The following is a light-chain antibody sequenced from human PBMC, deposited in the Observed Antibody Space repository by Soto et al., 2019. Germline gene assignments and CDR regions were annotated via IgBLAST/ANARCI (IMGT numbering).Light chain of an antibody. Sequence: EIVLTQSPAALSLSPGERDTHSCRASQSVSSYLAVYQQKPGQAPRLLIYDASNRATGIPARFSGSGSGTDFTLTISSLEPEDFAVYYCQQRSNWLPLTFGGGTKVDIK. CDR1: QSVSSY. V-gene: IGKV3-11*01. J-gene: IGKJ4*01. CDR2: DAS. CDR3: QQRSNWLPLT.